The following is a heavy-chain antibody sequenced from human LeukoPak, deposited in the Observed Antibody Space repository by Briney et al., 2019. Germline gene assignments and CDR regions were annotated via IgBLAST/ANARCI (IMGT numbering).Heavy chain of an antibody. CDR3: AKAGYWYYDSSGIDY. J-gene: IGHJ4*02. D-gene: IGHD3-22*01. CDR2: ISASGGST. Sequence: GGSLRLSCAASGFTFSSSAMSWVRQVPGKGLEWVSGISASGGSTSYADSVRGRFTISRDNSKNTLYVQMNSLRDEDTAVYYCAKAGYWYYDSSGIDYWGQGTLVTVSS. V-gene: IGHV3-23*01. CDR1: GFTFSSSA.